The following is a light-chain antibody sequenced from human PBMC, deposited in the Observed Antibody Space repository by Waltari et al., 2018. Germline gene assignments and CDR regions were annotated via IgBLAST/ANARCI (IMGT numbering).Light chain of an antibody. CDR3: CSYAGSAVSV. J-gene: IGLJ3*02. Sequence: QSALTQTATVSGSPGQSITISCSGTSSDIGNYNLVSWYRQHPGKAPTLIIYAVNNRPSAVSNRFSGSKSGNTAFLTISGLQTADEADYFCCSYAGSAVSVFGGGTKVTVL. V-gene: IGLV2-23*02. CDR1: SSDIGNYNL. CDR2: AVN.